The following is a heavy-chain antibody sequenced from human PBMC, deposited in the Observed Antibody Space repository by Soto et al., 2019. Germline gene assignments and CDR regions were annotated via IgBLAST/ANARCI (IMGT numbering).Heavy chain of an antibody. CDR2: ISSSGSTI. J-gene: IGHJ6*03. CDR3: ARAVAAAGYYYYYYYYMDV. CDR1: GFTFSDYY. V-gene: IGHV3-11*01. D-gene: IGHD6-13*01. Sequence: QVQLVESGGGLVKPGGSLRLSCAASGFTFSDYYMNWIHQAPGKGLEWVSYISSSGSTIYYADSVKGRFTISRDNAKNTLYLQMNSLRAEDTPVYYCARAVAAAGYYYYYYYYMDVWGKGTTVTVSS.